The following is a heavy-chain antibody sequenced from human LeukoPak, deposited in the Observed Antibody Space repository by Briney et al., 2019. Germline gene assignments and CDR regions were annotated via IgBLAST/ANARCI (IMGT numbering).Heavy chain of an antibody. J-gene: IGHJ4*02. V-gene: IGHV3-23*01. CDR2: ISGSGHSR. CDR3: ARTQPDSAYEAFDY. Sequence: GGSLRLSCAASGFTFSSHAMNWVRQAPGKGLEWVSLISGSGHSRYYAASVKGRFTISRDNSKNTLYLQMNSLRAEDTAVYYCARTQPDSAYEAFDYWGQGTLVAVSS. CDR1: GFTFSSHA. D-gene: IGHD5-12*01.